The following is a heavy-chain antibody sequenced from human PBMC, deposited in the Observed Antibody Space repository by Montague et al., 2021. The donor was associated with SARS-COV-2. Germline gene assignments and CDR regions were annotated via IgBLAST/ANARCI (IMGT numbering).Heavy chain of an antibody. D-gene: IGHD3-9*01. V-gene: IGHV4-34*01. CDR2: INQGGAP. Sequence: SETLSLTCAVSRGSFSNYYWTWIRQSPGKGLEWIGEINQGGAPNYTPSLKSRVTISLATSKKQISLKLNSVTVADTAVFFCARGRPVQGSFRHFDSISSGALDIWGQGSLVIVSS. CDR1: RGSFSNYY. CDR3: ARGRPVQGSFRHFDSISSGALDI. J-gene: IGHJ3*02.